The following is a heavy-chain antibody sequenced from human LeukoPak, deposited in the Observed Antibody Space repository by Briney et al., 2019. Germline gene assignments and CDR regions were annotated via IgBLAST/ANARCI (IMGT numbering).Heavy chain of an antibody. CDR2: IYPGDSDT. J-gene: IGHJ5*02. Sequence: GESLKISCKGSGYSFTSYWSGWVGQMPGKGLEWLGIIYPGDSDTRYSPSFQGQVTISAAKSISTAYLQWSSLKASDTAMYYCARDHGDTDSNWFDPWGQGTLVTVSS. CDR1: GYSFTSYW. CDR3: ARDHGDTDSNWFDP. V-gene: IGHV5-51*01. D-gene: IGHD4-17*01.